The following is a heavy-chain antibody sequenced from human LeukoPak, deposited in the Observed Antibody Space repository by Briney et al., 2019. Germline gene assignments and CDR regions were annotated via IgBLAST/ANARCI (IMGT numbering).Heavy chain of an antibody. J-gene: IGHJ4*02. CDR1: GGSFSGYY. V-gene: IGHV4-59*10. CDR3: ARALDYYDSSGYFDY. Sequence: KPSETLSLTCAVYGGSFSGYYWSWIRQPAGKGLEWIGRIYTSGSTNYNPSLKSRVTMSVDTSKNQFSLKLSSVTAADTAVYYCARALDYYDSSGYFDYWGQGTVVTVSS. D-gene: IGHD3-22*01. CDR2: IYTSGST.